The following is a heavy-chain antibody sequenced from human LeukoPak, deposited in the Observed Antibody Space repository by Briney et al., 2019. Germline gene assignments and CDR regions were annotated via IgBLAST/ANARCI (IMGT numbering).Heavy chain of an antibody. Sequence: GGSLTLSCAASGFTFSSYWLHWVRQDPGKGLLWVSRIDTYGTVTDYADSVKGRFTISRDNSKNTLYVQMNSLRAEDTAVYYCARRAGAYSHPYDYWGQGTLVAVSS. D-gene: IGHD4/OR15-4a*01. V-gene: IGHV3-74*01. CDR3: ARRAGAYSHPYDY. CDR1: GFTFSSYW. CDR2: IDTYGTVT. J-gene: IGHJ4*02.